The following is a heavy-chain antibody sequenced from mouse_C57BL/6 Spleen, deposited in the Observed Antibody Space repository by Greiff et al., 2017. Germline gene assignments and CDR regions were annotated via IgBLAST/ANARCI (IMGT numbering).Heavy chain of an antibody. J-gene: IGHJ4*01. CDR2: IYPGDGDT. Sequence: VQLQESGPELVKPGASVKISCKASGYAFSSSWMNWVKQRPGKGLEWIGRIYPGDGDTNYNGKFKGKATLTADKSSSTAYMQLSSLTSEDSAVYFCARAYDYDGRDYYAMDYWGQGTSVTVSS. D-gene: IGHD2-4*01. CDR3: ARAYDYDGRDYYAMDY. CDR1: GYAFSSSW. V-gene: IGHV1-82*01.